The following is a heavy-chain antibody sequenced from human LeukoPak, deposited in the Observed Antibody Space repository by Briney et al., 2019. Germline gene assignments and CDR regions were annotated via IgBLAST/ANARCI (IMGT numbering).Heavy chain of an antibody. D-gene: IGHD3-10*02. CDR3: AISRFGELSPFDY. V-gene: IGHV3-21*01. CDR1: GFTFSSYS. CDR2: ISSSSSYI. Sequence: PGGFLRLSCAASGFTFSSYSMNWVRQAPGKGLEWVSSISSSSSYIYYADSVKGRFTISRDNAKNSLYLQMNSLRAEDTAVYYCAISRFGELSPFDYWGQGTLVTVSS. J-gene: IGHJ4*02.